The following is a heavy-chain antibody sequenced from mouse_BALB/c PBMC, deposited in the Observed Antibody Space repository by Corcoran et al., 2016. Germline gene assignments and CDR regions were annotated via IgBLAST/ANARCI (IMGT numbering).Heavy chain of an antibody. D-gene: IGHD2-3*01. Sequence: EVQLQQSGPELVKPGASVKMSCKASGYTFTSYVMHWVKQKPGQGLEWIGYINPYNDGTKYNEKFKGKATLTSDKSSSTAYMELSSLTSEDSAVYYWAIYADGYVYYYAMDYWGQGTSVTGSS. CDR1: GYTFTSYV. J-gene: IGHJ4*01. CDR3: AIYADGYVYYYAMDY. CDR2: INPYNDGT. V-gene: IGHV1S136*01.